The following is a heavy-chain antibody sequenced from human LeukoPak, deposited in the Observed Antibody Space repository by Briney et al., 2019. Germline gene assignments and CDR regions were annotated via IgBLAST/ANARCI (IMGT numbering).Heavy chain of an antibody. V-gene: IGHV1-2*02. J-gene: IGHJ3*02. CDR2: INPNSGGT. CDR1: GYTFTGYY. CDR3: ARATYPRDAFDI. Sequence: ASVKVSCKASGYTFTGYYTHWVRQAPGQGLEWMGWINPNSGGTNYAQKFQGRVTMTRDTSISTAYMELSRLRSDDTAVYYCARATYPRDAFDIWGQGTMVTVSS.